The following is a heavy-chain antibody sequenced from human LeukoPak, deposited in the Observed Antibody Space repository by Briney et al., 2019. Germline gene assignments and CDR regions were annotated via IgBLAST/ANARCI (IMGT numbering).Heavy chain of an antibody. CDR2: ISSSSTTM. J-gene: IGHJ4*02. CDR1: GFTFSTYS. Sequence: GGSLRLSCAASGFTFSTYSMNWVRQAPGKGLEWVSYISSSSTTMYYADSVKGRFTISRDNAKNSLYLQMNSLRAEDTAVYYCPRGLYCSSTSCYTPLDYWGQGTLVTVSS. CDR3: PRGLYCSSTSCYTPLDY. D-gene: IGHD2-2*02. V-gene: IGHV3-48*01.